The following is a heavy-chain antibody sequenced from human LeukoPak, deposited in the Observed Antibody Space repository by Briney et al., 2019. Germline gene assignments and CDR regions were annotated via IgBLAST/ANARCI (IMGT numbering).Heavy chain of an antibody. Sequence: ASVKVSCKASGYTFTSYYMHWVRQAPGQGLEWMGIINPSGGSTSYAQKFQGRVTMTRDTSTSTVYMELSSLRSEDTDVYYCARVGLDAAAAPYYFDYWGQGTLVTVSS. V-gene: IGHV1-46*03. CDR1: GYTFTSYY. J-gene: IGHJ4*02. D-gene: IGHD6-13*01. CDR3: ARVGLDAAAAPYYFDY. CDR2: INPSGGST.